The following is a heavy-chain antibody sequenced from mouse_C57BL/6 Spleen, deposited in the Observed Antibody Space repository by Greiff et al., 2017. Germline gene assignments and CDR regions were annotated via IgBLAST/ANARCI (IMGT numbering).Heavy chain of an antibody. CDR2: IYPGSGST. CDR3: ARKGLTGPWFAY. Sequence: QVQLQQPGAELVKPGASVKMSCKASGYTFPSYWITWVKQRPGQGLEWIGDIYPGSGSTNYNEKFKSKDTLNVDTYSSTAYVLLISLTSDDSAVYYCARKGLTGPWFAYWGQGTLVTVSA. D-gene: IGHD4-1*01. J-gene: IGHJ3*01. V-gene: IGHV1-55*01. CDR1: GYTFPSYW.